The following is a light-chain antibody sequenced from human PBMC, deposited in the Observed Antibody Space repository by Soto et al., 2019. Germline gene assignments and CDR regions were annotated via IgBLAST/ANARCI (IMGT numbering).Light chain of an antibody. CDR2: EVS. CDR3: SSYTDSSAVVV. Sequence: QSALTQPASVSGSPGQSITLSCTGTSSDIGGYDYVSWYQQHPGKAPHLMISEVSNRPSGVSNRFSGSKSGNTASLTISGLQADDEADYYCSSYTDSSAVVVFGTGTKLTVL. J-gene: IGLJ1*01. CDR1: SSDIGGYDY. V-gene: IGLV2-14*01.